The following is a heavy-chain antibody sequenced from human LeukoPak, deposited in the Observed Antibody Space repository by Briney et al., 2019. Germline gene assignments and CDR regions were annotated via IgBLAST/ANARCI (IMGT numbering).Heavy chain of an antibody. V-gene: IGHV4-59*01. Sequence: SETLSLTCTVSGGSISSYYWSWIRQPPGKGLEWIGYIYYSGSTNYNPSLKSRVTISVDTSKNQFSLKLSSVTAADTAVYYCASKGRMVTTLGGYFDYWGQGTLVTVSS. CDR3: ASKGRMVTTLGGYFDY. D-gene: IGHD4-17*01. CDR1: GGSISSYY. CDR2: IYYSGST. J-gene: IGHJ4*02.